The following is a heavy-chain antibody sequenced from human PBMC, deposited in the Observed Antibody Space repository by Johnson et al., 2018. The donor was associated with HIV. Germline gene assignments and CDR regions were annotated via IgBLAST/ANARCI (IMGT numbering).Heavy chain of an antibody. V-gene: IGHV3-66*02. Sequence: VQLVESGGGVVQPGRSLRLSCAASGFAVSSNYMNWVRQTPGKGLEWVSILYSAGSAYYADSVKGRFTISRDNSKDTLYLQMGSLRAEDMAVYYCAKDLSSQLLWFIRDGFDVWGQGTMVTVSS. CDR2: LYSAGSA. CDR1: GFAVSSNY. D-gene: IGHD3-10*01. J-gene: IGHJ3*01. CDR3: AKDLSSQLLWFIRDGFDV.